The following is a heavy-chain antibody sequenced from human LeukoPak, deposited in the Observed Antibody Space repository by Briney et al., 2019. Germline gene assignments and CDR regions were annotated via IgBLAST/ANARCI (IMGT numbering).Heavy chain of an antibody. D-gene: IGHD6-19*01. J-gene: IGHJ4*02. CDR1: GYTFTGYY. CDR3: ARARYSSGWYFDY. CDR2: INPNSGGT. V-gene: IGHV1-2*02. Sequence: GASVKVSCKASGYTFTGYYMHCERQAPGQGLEWMGWINPNSGGTNYAQKFQGRVTMTRDTSISTAYMELSRLRSDDTAVYYCARARYSSGWYFDYWGQGTLVTVSS.